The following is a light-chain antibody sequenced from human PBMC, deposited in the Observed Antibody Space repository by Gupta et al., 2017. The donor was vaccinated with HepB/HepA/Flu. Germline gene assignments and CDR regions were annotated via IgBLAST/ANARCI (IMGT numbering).Light chain of an antibody. CDR2: SDN. CDR1: SSSIGSNT. J-gene: IGLJ2*01. V-gene: IGLV1-44*01. Sequence: QSVLTQPPSASGTPGPRVIISCSGSSSSIGSNTVNWYKQLPGTAPKLLIYSDNRRPSGVPDRFSGSKSGTSASLAISGLQSEDEADFYCASWDDSLNALFGGGTKLTVL. CDR3: ASWDDSLNAL.